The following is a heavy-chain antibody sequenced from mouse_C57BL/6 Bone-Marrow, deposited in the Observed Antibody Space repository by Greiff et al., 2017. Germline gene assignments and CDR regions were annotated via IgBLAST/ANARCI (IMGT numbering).Heavy chain of an antibody. CDR1: GFNIKDYY. CDR3: TPHGSSVAY. CDR2: IAPEDGDP. D-gene: IGHD1-1*01. Sequence: EVQLQQSGAELVRPGASVKLSCPASGFNIKDYYMHWVQQRPEPGLEWLGRIAPEDGDPESPPKFPGTATMTAATSSNTAYLQLSSRTAEDTAGYDWTPHGSSVAYWGQGGLVTVSA. J-gene: IGHJ3*01. V-gene: IGHV14-1*01.